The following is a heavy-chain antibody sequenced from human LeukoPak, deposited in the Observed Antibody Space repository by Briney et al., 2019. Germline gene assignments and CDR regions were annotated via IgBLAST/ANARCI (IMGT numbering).Heavy chain of an antibody. CDR1: GYTFTSYY. D-gene: IGHD2-8*02. CDR2: INPSGGST. Sequence: GASVTVSCKASGYTFTSYYMHWVRQAPGQGLEWMGIINPSGGSTSYAQKFQGRVTMTRHTSTSTVYMELSSLRSEDTAVYYCARSSRVLDAFDIWGQGTMVTVSS. J-gene: IGHJ3*02. CDR3: ARSSRVLDAFDI. V-gene: IGHV1-46*01.